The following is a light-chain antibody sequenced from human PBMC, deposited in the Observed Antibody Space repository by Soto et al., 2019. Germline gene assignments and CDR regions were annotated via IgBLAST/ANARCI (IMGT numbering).Light chain of an antibody. J-gene: IGKJ1*01. CDR3: QQYNSYERTWT. V-gene: IGKV1-5*01. Sequence: DIQMTQSPSTLSASVGDRVTITCRASQSISSWLAWYQQKPGKAPKLLIYDASSLESGVPSRFSGSGSGTEFNLTISSLQPDDFATYYCQQYNSYERTWTFGQGTKVEIK. CDR2: DAS. CDR1: QSISSW.